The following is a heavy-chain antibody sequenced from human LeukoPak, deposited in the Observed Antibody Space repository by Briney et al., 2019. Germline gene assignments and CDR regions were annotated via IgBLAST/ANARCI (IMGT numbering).Heavy chain of an antibody. D-gene: IGHD6-13*01. V-gene: IGHV1-2*02. CDR2: INPNSGGT. Sequence: AAVKVSCKASGYIFTDYYMHWVRQAPGQELRWMGWINPNSGGTNYAQKFQGRVTMTRDTSISTAYMELSRLRSDDTAVYYCARGRRIAATLGNWFDPWGQGTLVTVSS. CDR3: ARGRRIAATLGNWFDP. J-gene: IGHJ5*02. CDR1: GYIFTDYY.